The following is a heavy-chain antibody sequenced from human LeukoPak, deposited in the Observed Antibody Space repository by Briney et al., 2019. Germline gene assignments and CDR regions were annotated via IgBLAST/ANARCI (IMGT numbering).Heavy chain of an antibody. V-gene: IGHV4-34*01. CDR1: GGSFSGYY. CDR2: INHSGST. CDR3: ASGVYFSYYYYYGMDV. J-gene: IGHJ6*02. D-gene: IGHD2-21*01. Sequence: SETLSLTCAVYGGSFSGYYWSWIRQPPGKGLEWIGEINHSGSTNYNPSLKSRVTISVDTSKNQFSLKLSSVTAADTAVYYCASGVYFSYYYYYGMDVWGQGTTVTVSS.